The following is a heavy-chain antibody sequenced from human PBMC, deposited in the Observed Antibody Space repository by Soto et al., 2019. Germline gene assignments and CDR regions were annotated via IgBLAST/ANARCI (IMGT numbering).Heavy chain of an antibody. V-gene: IGHV3-21*01. J-gene: IGHJ4*02. CDR2: ISSSSSYI. CDR3: AREIYYEGSVGFDY. D-gene: IGHD3-22*01. CDR1: GFTFSSYS. Sequence: ESGGGLVKPGGSLRLSCAASGFTFSSYSMNWVRQAPGKGLEWVSSISSSSSYIYYEDSVKGRFTISRDNAKNSLYLQMNSLRAEDTAVYYCAREIYYEGSVGFDYWGQGTLVTVSS.